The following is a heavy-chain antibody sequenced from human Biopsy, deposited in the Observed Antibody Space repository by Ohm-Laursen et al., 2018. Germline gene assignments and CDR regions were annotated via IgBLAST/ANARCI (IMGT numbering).Heavy chain of an antibody. J-gene: IGHJ6*02. CDR3: AKDLHNYGMDV. CDR2: INKDGSTL. V-gene: IGHV3-74*03. Sequence: SLRLSRAASGFTFSSYWMNWVRQVPGKGLVWVATINKDGSTLQYVDSVRGRFTISRDNAKNTLHLQMNSLRADDTAIYYCAKDLHNYGMDVWGQGTTVTVSS. CDR1: GFTFSSYW.